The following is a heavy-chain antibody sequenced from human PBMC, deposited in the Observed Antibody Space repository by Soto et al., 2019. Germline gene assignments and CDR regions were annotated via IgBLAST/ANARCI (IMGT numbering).Heavy chain of an antibody. CDR1: GGTFSTST. V-gene: IGHV1-69*08. CDR3: ARDSPIGSTFSGYDAIDS. CDR2: TIPLLNVA. J-gene: IGHJ4*02. D-gene: IGHD5-12*01. Sequence: QVQVVQSGAEVKKPGSSVKVSCKASGGTFSTSTFTWVRQAPGQGLEWMGRTIPLLNVADYAQDFQGRLTITADKSTSTTYMELTSLTSKDTAVYYCARDSPIGSTFSGYDAIDSWGQGTLVTVSS.